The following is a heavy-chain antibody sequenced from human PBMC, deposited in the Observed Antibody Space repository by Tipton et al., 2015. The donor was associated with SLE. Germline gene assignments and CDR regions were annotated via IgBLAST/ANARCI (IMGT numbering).Heavy chain of an antibody. D-gene: IGHD2-21*01. CDR2: INHSGST. CDR3: SRDGGDAIAPNWYFDL. V-gene: IGHV4-34*01. J-gene: IGHJ2*01. Sequence: TLSLTCAVYGGSFSGYYWSWIRQPPGKGLEWIGEINHSGSTNYNPSLKSRVTISVDTSKNQFSLKLSSVTAADTAVYYCSRDGGDAIAPNWYFDLWGRGTLVTVSS. CDR1: GGSFSGYY.